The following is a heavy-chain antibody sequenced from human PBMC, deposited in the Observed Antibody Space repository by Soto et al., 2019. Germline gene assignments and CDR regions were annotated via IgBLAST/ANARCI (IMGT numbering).Heavy chain of an antibody. D-gene: IGHD2-2*01. CDR1: GFTVSSYA. CDR3: AIRMYSTRWYYLDY. J-gene: IGHJ4*02. CDR2: ISAST. Sequence: EMQLLESGGGLVQAGGSLRLSCAASGFTVSSYALNWVRQAPGKGLGWVLGISASTYYADSVKVRYTISRDTSKNTLYLQMNSLGAENTAIYFCAIRMYSTRWYYLDYWGQGTLVTVSS. V-gene: IGHV3-23*01.